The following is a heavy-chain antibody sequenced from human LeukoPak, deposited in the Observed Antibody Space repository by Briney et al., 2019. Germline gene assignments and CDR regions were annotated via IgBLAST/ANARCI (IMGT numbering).Heavy chain of an antibody. CDR3: ARAIAVAGTYYYYYGMDV. J-gene: IGHJ6*02. Sequence: SETLSLTCTVSGGSISSYYWSWIRQPAGKGLEWIGRLYTSGSTNYNPSLKSRVTISVDTSKNQFSLKLSSVTAADTAVYYCARAIAVAGTYYYYYGMDVWGQGTTVTVSS. D-gene: IGHD6-19*01. CDR2: LYTSGST. CDR1: GGSISSYY. V-gene: IGHV4-4*07.